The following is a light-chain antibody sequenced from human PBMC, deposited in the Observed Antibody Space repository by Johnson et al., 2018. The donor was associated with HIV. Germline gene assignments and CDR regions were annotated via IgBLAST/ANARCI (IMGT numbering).Light chain of an antibody. CDR3: GTWDSSLSVNYV. CDR2: DNN. CDR1: SSNIGRNY. V-gene: IGLV1-51*01. J-gene: IGLJ1*01. Sequence: QSVLTQPPSVSAAPGQKVTISCSGSSSNIGRNYVSWYQQLPGTAPKLLIFDNNKRPSGIPDRFSASKSGTSATLGITGLQTGDEADYYCGTWDSSLSVNYVFGTGTKVTVL.